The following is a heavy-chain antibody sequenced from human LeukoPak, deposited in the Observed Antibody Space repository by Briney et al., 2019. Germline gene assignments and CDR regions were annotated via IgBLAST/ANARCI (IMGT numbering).Heavy chain of an antibody. Sequence: GGFLRLSCAASGFTLSSYAMTWVRQAPGKGLECDSDIGDSGATTYYADSVKGRFTISRDNSKNMVHLQMNSLTGEDTALYYCVRRGDASSGWGDHDFWGQGALVTVSS. D-gene: IGHD6-19*01. CDR2: IGDSGATT. V-gene: IGHV3-23*01. CDR3: VRRGDASSGWGDHDF. J-gene: IGHJ4*02. CDR1: GFTLSSYA.